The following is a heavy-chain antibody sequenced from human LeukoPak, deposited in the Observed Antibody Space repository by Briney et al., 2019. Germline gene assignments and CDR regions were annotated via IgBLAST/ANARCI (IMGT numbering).Heavy chain of an antibody. V-gene: IGHV3-30*18. CDR3: AKRLGYYDSSEGYFDY. D-gene: IGHD3-22*01. CDR2: ISYDGSNK. CDR1: GFTFSSYG. Sequence: GGSLRLSCAASGFTFSSYGMHWLRQAPGKGLEWVAVISYDGSNKNYADSVKGRFTISRDISKNTLYLQMNSLRAEDTAVYYCAKRLGYYDSSEGYFDYGGQGTLVTVSS. J-gene: IGHJ4*02.